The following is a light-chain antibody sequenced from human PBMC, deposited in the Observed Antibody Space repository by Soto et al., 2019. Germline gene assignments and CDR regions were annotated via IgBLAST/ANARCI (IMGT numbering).Light chain of an antibody. CDR1: QSVRTK. J-gene: IGKJ1*01. V-gene: IGKV3-15*01. CDR3: QHRFNWPWT. Sequence: EIVMTQSPATLSVSPGEGSTLSCRASQSVRTKLAWYQQQAGKAPRLLIHGASTRASGVSDRFSGSGSGTDFTLTISSLEPEDFAVYYCQHRFNWPWTFGQGTKVDI. CDR2: GAS.